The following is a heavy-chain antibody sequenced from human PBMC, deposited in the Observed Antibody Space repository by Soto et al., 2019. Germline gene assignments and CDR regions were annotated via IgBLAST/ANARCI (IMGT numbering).Heavy chain of an antibody. CDR2: IYHSGNT. D-gene: IGHD6-6*01. Sequence: SETLSLTCAVSGDSIRVSNWWNWVRQAPGKGLQWVGEIYHSGNTNYNPSLKSRVTMSVDKSKNQFSLKLSSVTAADTAVYYCARGRYSSSGFDPWGQGILVTVSS. V-gene: IGHV4-4*02. CDR1: GDSIRVSNW. J-gene: IGHJ5*02. CDR3: ARGRYSSSGFDP.